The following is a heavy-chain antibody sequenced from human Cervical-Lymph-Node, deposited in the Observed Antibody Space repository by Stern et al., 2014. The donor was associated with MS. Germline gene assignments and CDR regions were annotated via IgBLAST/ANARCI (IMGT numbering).Heavy chain of an antibody. CDR1: GGSISSYY. CDR3: ARGGGSYYVNSDAFDI. D-gene: IGHD1-26*01. V-gene: IGHV4-59*01. J-gene: IGHJ3*02. CDR2: IYYSGST. Sequence: QLQLQESGPGLVKPSETLSLTCTVSGGSISSYYWSWIRQPPGKGLEWIGDIYYSGSTNSNPSLKSRVTISVDTSKNQFSLKLSSVTAADTAVYYCARGGGSYYVNSDAFDIWGQGTMVTVSS.